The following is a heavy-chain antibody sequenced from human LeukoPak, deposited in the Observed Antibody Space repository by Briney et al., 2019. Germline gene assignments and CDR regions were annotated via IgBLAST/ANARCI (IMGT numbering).Heavy chain of an antibody. CDR3: ATGAPGQYYYDSSGYAWYFDL. J-gene: IGHJ2*01. CDR1: GYTLTELS. V-gene: IGHV1-24*01. CDR2: FDPEDGET. Sequence: ASVKVSCKVSGYTLTELSMHWVRQAPGKGLEWMGGFDPEDGETIYAQKFQGRVTMTEDTSTDTAYMELSSLRSEDTAVYYCATGAPGQYYYDSSGYAWYFDLWGRGTLVTVSS. D-gene: IGHD3-22*01.